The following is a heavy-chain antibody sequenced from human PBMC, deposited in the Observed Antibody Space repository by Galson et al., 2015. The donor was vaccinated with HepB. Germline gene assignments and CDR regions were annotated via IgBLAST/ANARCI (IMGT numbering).Heavy chain of an antibody. CDR3: VISYSSSWYLSDFDY. D-gene: IGHD6-13*01. CDR1: GFTFSSYA. Sequence: SLRLSCAASGFTFSSYAMHWVRQAPGKGLEYVSAISSNGGSTYYADSVKGRFTISRDNSKNTLYLQMSSLRAEDTAVYYCVISYSSSWYLSDFDYWGQGTLVTVSS. CDR2: ISSNGGST. J-gene: IGHJ4*02. V-gene: IGHV3-64D*06.